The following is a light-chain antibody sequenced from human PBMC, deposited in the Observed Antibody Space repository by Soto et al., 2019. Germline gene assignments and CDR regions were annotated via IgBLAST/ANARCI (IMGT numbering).Light chain of an antibody. CDR3: LLYYGGAYVV. J-gene: IGLJ2*01. Sequence: QAVVTQEPSLTVSPGGTVTLTCASSTGAVTSGYYPNWFRQKPGQAPRALIYSTSNKNPWTPPRFSGSLLGGKAALRLSGVQPEDEAEYYCLLYYGGAYVVFGGGTKLTVL. CDR1: TGAVTSGYY. V-gene: IGLV7-43*01. CDR2: STS.